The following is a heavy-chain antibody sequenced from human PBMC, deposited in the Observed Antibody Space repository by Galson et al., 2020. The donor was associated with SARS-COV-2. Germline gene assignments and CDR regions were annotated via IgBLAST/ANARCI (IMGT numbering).Heavy chain of an antibody. D-gene: IGHD5-12*01. CDR3: ARDTRRPSDIVATTLPY. J-gene: IGHJ4*02. Sequence: SETLSLTCAVSGDAIRSSNWSNWVRQSPEKGLEWIGEIYHTGDTNYTPSLKSRVTISVDKSKNQFSLKVGSVTAADTAVYYCARDTRRPSDIVATTLPYWGQGILVTVS. CDR1: GDAIRSSNW. CDR2: IYHTGDT. V-gene: IGHV4-4*02.